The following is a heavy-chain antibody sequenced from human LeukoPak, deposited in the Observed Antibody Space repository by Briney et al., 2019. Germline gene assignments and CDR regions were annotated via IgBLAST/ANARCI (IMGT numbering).Heavy chain of an antibody. V-gene: IGHV3-7*01. CDR3: ARRIVATTFDAFDI. Sequence: GGSLRLSCAASGFTFSSYWMSWVRQAPGKGLEWVANIKQDGSEKYYVDSVKGRFTISRDNAKNSLYLQMNSLRAEDTAVYYCARRIVATTFDAFDIWGQGTMVTVSS. D-gene: IGHD5-12*01. J-gene: IGHJ3*02. CDR1: GFTFSSYW. CDR2: IKQDGSEK.